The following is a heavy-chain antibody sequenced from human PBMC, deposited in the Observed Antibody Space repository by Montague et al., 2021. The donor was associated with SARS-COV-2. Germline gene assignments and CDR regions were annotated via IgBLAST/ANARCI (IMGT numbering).Heavy chain of an antibody. CDR2: TYYRSEWYS. Sequence: CAISGDSVSTNSGTWNWVRLSPSRGLGWLGRTYYRSEWYSDYSVSVKSRISINPGTSKNQFSLQLNSVTPEDTAVYYCARAERGSCGDGNCYQYFFNYWGQGTLVTVSS. CDR3: ARAERGSCGDGNCYQYFFNY. CDR1: GDSVSTNSGT. J-gene: IGHJ4*02. V-gene: IGHV6-1*01. D-gene: IGHD2-15*01.